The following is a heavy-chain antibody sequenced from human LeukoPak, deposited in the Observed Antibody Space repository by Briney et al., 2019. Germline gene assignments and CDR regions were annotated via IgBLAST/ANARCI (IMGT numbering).Heavy chain of an antibody. CDR3: ARDGNSGTYQFFDF. CDR2: ISSDGRNQ. CDR1: GFTFSTYA. Sequence: PGRSLRLSCAASGFTFSTYAMHWVRRSPGKGLEWVAVISSDGRNQYYPDSVKGRFTIARDNSKNTLYLQMNSLRADDTAVYYCARDGNSGTYQFFDFWGQGTLVTVSS. D-gene: IGHD1-26*01. V-gene: IGHV3-30*04. J-gene: IGHJ4*02.